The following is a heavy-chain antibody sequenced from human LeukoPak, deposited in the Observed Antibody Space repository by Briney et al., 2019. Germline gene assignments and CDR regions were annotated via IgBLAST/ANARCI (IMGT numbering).Heavy chain of an antibody. D-gene: IGHD3-22*01. CDR1: GGSISSYY. Sequence: PSETLSLTCAVSGGSISSYYWSWIRQPAGKGLEWIGRIYNTGSTHYNPSLKSRVTMSVDVSKNQFSLKLSSVTAADTAVYYCARRITMIVVARTGFFDYWGQGTLVTVSS. J-gene: IGHJ4*02. CDR2: IYNTGST. V-gene: IGHV4-4*07. CDR3: ARRITMIVVARTGFFDY.